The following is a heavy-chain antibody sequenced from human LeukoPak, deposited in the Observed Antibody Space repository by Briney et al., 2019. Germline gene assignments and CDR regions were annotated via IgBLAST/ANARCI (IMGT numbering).Heavy chain of an antibody. D-gene: IGHD3-10*01. CDR2: IIPIFGTA. J-gene: IGHJ6*03. CDR1: GGTFSSYA. Sequence: SVKVSCXASGGTFSSYAISWVRQARGQGLEWMGGIIPIFGTANYAQKFQGRVTITTDESTSTAYMELSSLRSEDTAVYYCARRSQKPRWFGEVMGLEYYMDVWGKGTTVTVSS. V-gene: IGHV1-69*05. CDR3: ARRSQKPRWFGEVMGLEYYMDV.